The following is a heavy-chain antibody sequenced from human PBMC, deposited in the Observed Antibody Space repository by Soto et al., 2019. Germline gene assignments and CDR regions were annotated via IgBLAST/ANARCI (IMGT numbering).Heavy chain of an antibody. CDR3: ARSYYVEGTYYYYGMDV. Sequence: LSLTCTVSGGSISSSSYYWGWIRQPPGKGLEWIGSIYYSGSTYYNPSLKSRVTISVDTSKNQFSLKLSSVTAADTAVYYCARSYYVEGTYYYYGMDVWGQGTTVTVSS. D-gene: IGHD1-26*01. CDR2: IYYSGST. V-gene: IGHV4-39*01. CDR1: GGSISSSSYY. J-gene: IGHJ6*02.